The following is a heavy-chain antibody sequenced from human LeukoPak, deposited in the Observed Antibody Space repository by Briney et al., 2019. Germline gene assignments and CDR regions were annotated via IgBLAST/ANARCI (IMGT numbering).Heavy chain of an antibody. CDR2: IWYDGSNK. D-gene: IGHD6-25*01. V-gene: IGHV3-33*01. J-gene: IGHJ6*02. CDR3: ARDGQRLAPYAMDV. Sequence: PGASLRLSCATSGFTFRSHAMHWVRQSPGKGLEWVAQIWYDGSNKYYADSVKGRFSVSRDNSKNTLYLQMNSLRVEDTAVYYCARDGQRLAPYAMDVWDQGTTITVSS. CDR1: GFTFRSHA.